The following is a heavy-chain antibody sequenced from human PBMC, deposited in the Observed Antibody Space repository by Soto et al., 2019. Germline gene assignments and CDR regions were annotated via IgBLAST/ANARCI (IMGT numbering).Heavy chain of an antibody. CDR2: INHSGST. CDR3: ARGRTYYYGSGSSRPYYYYGMDV. J-gene: IGHJ6*02. CDR1: GGSFSGYY. D-gene: IGHD3-10*01. V-gene: IGHV4-34*01. Sequence: QVQLQQWGAGLLKPSETLSLTCAVYGGSFSGYYWSWIRQPPGKGLEWIGEINHSGSTNYNPSLNSRVTISVDTSKNQFSLKLSSVTAADTAVYYCARGRTYYYGSGSSRPYYYYGMDVWGQGTTVTVSS.